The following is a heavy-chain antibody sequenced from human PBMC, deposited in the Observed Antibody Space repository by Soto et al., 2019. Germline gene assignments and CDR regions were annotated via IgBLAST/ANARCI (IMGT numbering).Heavy chain of an antibody. CDR1: GGPINNYY. CDR3: ARSQGSKWFDP. Sequence: PSGTLFPTRAVSGGPINNYYWRWIRQPPGKGLEWIGYVSYSGNTNYNPSFQSRVTISVDTSNNQVSLNLDSLTAADTAVYYCARSQGSKWFDPWGQGAMVTVSS. V-gene: IGHV4-59*01. CDR2: VSYSGNT. J-gene: IGHJ5*02.